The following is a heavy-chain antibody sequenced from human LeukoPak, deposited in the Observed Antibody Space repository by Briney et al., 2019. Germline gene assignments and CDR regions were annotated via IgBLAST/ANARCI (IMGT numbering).Heavy chain of an antibody. V-gene: IGHV4-30-4*08. CDR3: ARLIVGATAPVDY. CDR1: GGSISSGDYY. CDR2: IYYSGST. Sequence: SQTLSLTRTVSGGSISSGDYYWSWIRQPPGKGLEWIGYIYYSGSTYYNPSLKSRVTISVDTFKNQFSLKLSSVTAADTAVYYCARLIVGATAPVDYWGQGTLVTVSS. J-gene: IGHJ4*02. D-gene: IGHD1-26*01.